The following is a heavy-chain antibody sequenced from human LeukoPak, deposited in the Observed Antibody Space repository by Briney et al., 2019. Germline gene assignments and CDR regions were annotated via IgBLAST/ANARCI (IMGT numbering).Heavy chain of an antibody. D-gene: IGHD5-24*01. V-gene: IGHV4-59*01. CDR2: IYYSGSN. CDR1: GGSISSYY. J-gene: IGHJ4*02. Sequence: SETLSLTCTVSGGSISSYYWTWIRQPPGKGLEWIGYIYYSGSNNYNPSLNIRVTISLDTSKNHFSLKLTSVTAADTAVYYCARWSRDGYNYFDYWGQGTLVTVSS. CDR3: ARWSRDGYNYFDY.